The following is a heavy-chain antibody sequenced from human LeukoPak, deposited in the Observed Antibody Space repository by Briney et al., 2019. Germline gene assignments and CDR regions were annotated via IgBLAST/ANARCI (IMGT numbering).Heavy chain of an antibody. D-gene: IGHD2-8*02. CDR2: VKSNTDGGTT. V-gene: IGHV3-15*05. J-gene: IGHJ4*02. CDR1: GFIFSRTW. Sequence: PGGSLRLSCAASGFIFSRTWMSWVRQAPGKGLEWVGRVKSNTDGGTTDYAAPVKGRFTISRDDSKNTLYLQINSLQAGDTAVYYCTTGAPGGTYFDYWGQGTLVTVSS. CDR3: TTGAPGGTYFDY.